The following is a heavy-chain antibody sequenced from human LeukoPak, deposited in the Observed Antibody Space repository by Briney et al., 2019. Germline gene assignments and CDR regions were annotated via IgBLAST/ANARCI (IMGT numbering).Heavy chain of an antibody. Sequence: PGGSLRLSCAASGFSFSSYAMTWVRQAPGKGLEWVSSISGGSERIYYADSVKGRFTISRDNSKNTLYLQMNSLRAEDTAVYFCARSRDGYKRFDSWGQGTLVTVSS. CDR3: ARSRDGYKRFDS. J-gene: IGHJ4*02. CDR1: GFSFSSYA. CDR2: ISGGSERI. D-gene: IGHD5-24*01. V-gene: IGHV3-23*01.